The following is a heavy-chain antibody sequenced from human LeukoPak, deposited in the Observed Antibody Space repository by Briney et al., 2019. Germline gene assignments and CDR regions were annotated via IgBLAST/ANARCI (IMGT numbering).Heavy chain of an antibody. Sequence: GASVKVSCEASGYTFTGYYMHWVRQAPGQGLEWMGWINPNSGGTNYAHKFQGRVTMTRDTSISTAYMELSRLRSDDTAVYYCARYIAARPSHYYFDYWGQGTLVTVSS. J-gene: IGHJ4*02. V-gene: IGHV1-2*02. CDR3: ARYIAARPSHYYFDY. D-gene: IGHD6-6*01. CDR1: GYTFTGYY. CDR2: INPNSGGT.